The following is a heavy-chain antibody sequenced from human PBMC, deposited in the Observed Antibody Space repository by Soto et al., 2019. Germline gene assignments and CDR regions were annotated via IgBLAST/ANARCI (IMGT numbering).Heavy chain of an antibody. CDR3: YHQGQQWLDY. CDR2: ISYDGSNK. Sequence: QVQLVESGGGVVQPGRSPRLSCAASGFTFSSYGMHWVRQAPGKGLEWVAVISYDGSNKYYADSVKGRFTISRDNSKNTLYLQMNSLRAEDTAAYYCYHQGQQWLDYWGQGTLVTVSS. CDR1: GFTFSSYG. J-gene: IGHJ4*02. D-gene: IGHD6-19*01. V-gene: IGHV3-30*03.